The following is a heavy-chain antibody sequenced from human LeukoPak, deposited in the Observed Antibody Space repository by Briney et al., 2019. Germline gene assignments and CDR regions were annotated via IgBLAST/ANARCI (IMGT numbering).Heavy chain of an antibody. CDR3: ARESSPPAYGMDV. J-gene: IGHJ6*04. V-gene: IGHV5-51*01. D-gene: IGHD2-15*01. CDR1: GYSFTNYW. CDR2: IYPGDSDT. Sequence: GESLTISCKGSGYSFTNYWIGWVRQMPGKGLEWVAIIYPGDSDTRYSPSFQGQVTISADKSISTAYLQWSSLKASDTAMYYCARESSPPAYGMDVWGKGTTVTVSS.